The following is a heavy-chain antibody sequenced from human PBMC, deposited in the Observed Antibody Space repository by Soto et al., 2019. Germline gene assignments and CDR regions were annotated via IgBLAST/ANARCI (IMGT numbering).Heavy chain of an antibody. D-gene: IGHD3-22*01. Sequence: QVQLVESGGGVVQPGRSLRLSCVVSQFTFSDYGMHWIRQAPDQGLEWLGTIWYDGSKKIYGDSVRGRFTIFRDNSKNTLYLQMNCLRVEDTAVYYCVRDTYDTSADYWGRGSLVIVSP. V-gene: IGHV3-33*01. J-gene: IGHJ4*02. CDR2: IWYDGSKK. CDR1: QFTFSDYG. CDR3: VRDTYDTSADY.